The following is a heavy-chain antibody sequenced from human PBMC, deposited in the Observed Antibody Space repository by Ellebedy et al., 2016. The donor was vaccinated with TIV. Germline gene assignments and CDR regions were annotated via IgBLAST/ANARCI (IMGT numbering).Heavy chain of an antibody. CDR1: GYTFTSYY. D-gene: IGHD6-13*01. CDR2: INPSGGST. CDR3: ARGRQLVLLDWFDP. J-gene: IGHJ5*02. V-gene: IGHV1-46*01. Sequence: ASVKVSXXASGYTFTSYYMHWVRQAPGQGLEWMGIINPSGGSTSYAQKFQGRVTMTRDTSTSTVYMELSRLRSDDTAVYYCARGRQLVLLDWFDPWGQGTLVTVSS.